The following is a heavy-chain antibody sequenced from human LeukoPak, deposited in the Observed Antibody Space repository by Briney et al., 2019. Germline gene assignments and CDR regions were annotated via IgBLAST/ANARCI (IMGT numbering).Heavy chain of an antibody. CDR3: ARANRGGGDCYS. CDR1: GYTFTTYA. D-gene: IGHD2-21*02. CDR2: INAGNGNT. J-gene: IGHJ4*02. V-gene: IGHV1-3*01. Sequence: VASVKVSCKASGYTFTTYAMHWVRQAPGQRLEWMGWINAGNGNTKYSQKFRGRVTITRDTSASTAYMELSSLRSEDTAVYYCARANRGGGDCYSWGQGTLVTVSS.